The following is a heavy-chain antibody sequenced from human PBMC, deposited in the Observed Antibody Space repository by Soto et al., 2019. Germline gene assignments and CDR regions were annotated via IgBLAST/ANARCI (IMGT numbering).Heavy chain of an antibody. V-gene: IGHV1-2*04. J-gene: IGHJ4*02. CDR1: GYTFTGFY. Sequence: ASVKVSCKASGYTFTGFYMHWVRQAPGQGLEWMGWINPNTGDTNYAQKFQDWVTMTRDTSISTAYMELSRLRSDDMAVYYCARVNRSGHYYYFDYWGQGTLVTVSS. D-gene: IGHD3-22*01. CDR2: INPNTGDT. CDR3: ARVNRSGHYYYFDY.